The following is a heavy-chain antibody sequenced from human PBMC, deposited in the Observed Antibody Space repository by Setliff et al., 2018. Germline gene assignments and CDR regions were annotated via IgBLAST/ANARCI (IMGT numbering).Heavy chain of an antibody. D-gene: IGHD6-19*01. CDR2: IYTSGST. Sequence: KASETLSLTCTVSGGSISSGYYYWNWIRQPAGKGLEWIGNIYTSGSTLYNPSLKSRVTISLDTSNGQFSLEMTSVTAADTAVYYCARATSGWYSAYYYYMDVWGKGTTVTVSS. CDR3: ARATSGWYSAYYYYMDV. J-gene: IGHJ6*03. V-gene: IGHV4-61*09. CDR1: GGSISSGYYY.